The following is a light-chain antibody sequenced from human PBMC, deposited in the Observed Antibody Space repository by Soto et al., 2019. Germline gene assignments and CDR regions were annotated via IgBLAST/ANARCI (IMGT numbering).Light chain of an antibody. V-gene: IGLV2-14*03. CDR2: DVS. CDR3: SSCTTSTTLV. Sequence: QSALTQPASVSGSPGQSITISCAGSNSDVGAYNYVSWYQQHPGKAPKLIIFDVSNRPSGVSDRFSASKSGNTASLTISGLQAEDEADYYFSSCTTSTTLVFGGGTKLTV. J-gene: IGLJ3*02. CDR1: NSDVGAYNY.